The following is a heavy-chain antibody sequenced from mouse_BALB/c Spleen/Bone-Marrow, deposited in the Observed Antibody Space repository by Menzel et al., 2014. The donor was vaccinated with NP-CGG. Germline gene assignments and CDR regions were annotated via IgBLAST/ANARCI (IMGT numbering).Heavy chain of an antibody. CDR3: ARXXXXGXXAY. CDR1: GYSFTGYY. Sequence: LVETGASVKISCKSSGYSFTGYYMHWVKQSPGKSLEWIGYISCYNGATSYNQKFEGKATFTVDTSFSTAYMQFNSLTSEDSAVYYCARXXXXGXXAYWGQGTLVTVSA. V-gene: IGHV1S34*01. CDR2: ISCYNGAT. J-gene: IGHJ3*01.